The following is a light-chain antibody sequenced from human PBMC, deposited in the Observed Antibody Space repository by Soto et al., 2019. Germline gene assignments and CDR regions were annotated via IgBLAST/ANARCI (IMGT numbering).Light chain of an antibody. CDR3: CSYAGSYTLI. CDR2: TVS. V-gene: IGLV2-14*01. CDR1: RSDVGAYNY. Sequence: QSALTQPASVSGSPGQSITISCNGSRSDVGAYNYVSWYQQHPGKVPKLIIYTVSNRPSGVSNRFSGSKSANTASLTISGLHAEDEAEYFCCSYAGSYTLIFGGGTKLTVL. J-gene: IGLJ2*01.